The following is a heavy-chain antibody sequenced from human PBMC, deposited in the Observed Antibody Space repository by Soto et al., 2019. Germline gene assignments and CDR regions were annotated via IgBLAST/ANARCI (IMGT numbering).Heavy chain of an antibody. V-gene: IGHV3-30*18. Sequence: GGSLRLSCAASGFTFRTYGMHWVRQAPGKGLEWVAIISDDGSNKYYADSVKGRFTISRDNSKKTLFLQMNSLRPEDTAVYYCAKDYDFRDPNLLTFFDYWGQGALVTVSS. CDR3: AKDYDFRDPNLLTFFDY. D-gene: IGHD3-16*01. CDR1: GFTFRTYG. CDR2: ISDDGSNK. J-gene: IGHJ4*02.